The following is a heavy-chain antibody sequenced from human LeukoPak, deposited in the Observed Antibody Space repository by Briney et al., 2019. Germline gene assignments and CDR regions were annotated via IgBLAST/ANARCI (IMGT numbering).Heavy chain of an antibody. J-gene: IGHJ4*02. CDR2: IITIFGTA. V-gene: IGHV1-69*05. CDR3: ASSYYDSSGFFDY. D-gene: IGHD3-22*01. Sequence: SVKVSCKASGGTFSSYAISWVRQAPGQGLEWMGRIITIFGTANYAQKFQGRVTITTDESTSTAYMELSSLRSEDTAVYYCASSYYDSSGFFDYWGQGTLVTVSS. CDR1: GGTFSSYA.